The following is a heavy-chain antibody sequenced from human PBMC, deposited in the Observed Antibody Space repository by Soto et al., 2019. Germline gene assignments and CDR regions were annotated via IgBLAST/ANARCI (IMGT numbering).Heavy chain of an antibody. D-gene: IGHD2-15*01. CDR3: ARDCMK. CDR1: GGCFSGYY. J-gene: IGHJ4*02. V-gene: IGHV4-34*02. CDR2: STNSGST. Sequence: QVQLQQWGAGLLKPSETLSLTYGAYGGCFSGYYWTRIRQPLGKGLEWIGESTNSGSTNYNPSLKSRVSISIDTSQNQFSLKLTPVAASDTAVYYCARDCMKWGQGTLVTVSS.